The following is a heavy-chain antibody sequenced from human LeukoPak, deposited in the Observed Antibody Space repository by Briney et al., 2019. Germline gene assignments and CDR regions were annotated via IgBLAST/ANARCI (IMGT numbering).Heavy chain of an antibody. CDR2: ISWDGGST. J-gene: IGHJ6*03. CDR3: AKAPHYYYYMDV. Sequence: GGSLRLSCVASGFTFDDYAMHWVRQAPGKGLEWVSLISWDGGSTYYADSVKGRFTISRDNSKNSLYLQMNSLRAEDAALYYCAKAPHYYYYMDVWGKGTTVTVSS. V-gene: IGHV3-43D*03. CDR1: GFTFDDYA.